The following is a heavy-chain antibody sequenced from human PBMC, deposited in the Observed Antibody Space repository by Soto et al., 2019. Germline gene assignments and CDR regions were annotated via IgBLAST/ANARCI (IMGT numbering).Heavy chain of an antibody. V-gene: IGHV1-69*13. D-gene: IGHD6-13*01. CDR3: ATSSSRAAAGTWYYGMDV. CDR2: IIPIFGTA. CDR1: GGTFSSYA. J-gene: IGHJ6*02. Sequence: SVKVSCNASGGTFSSYAISWVRQAPGQGLEWMGGIIPIFGTANYAQKFQGRVTITADESTSTAYMELSSLRSEDTAVYYCATSSSRAAAGTWYYGMDVWGQGTTVTVSS.